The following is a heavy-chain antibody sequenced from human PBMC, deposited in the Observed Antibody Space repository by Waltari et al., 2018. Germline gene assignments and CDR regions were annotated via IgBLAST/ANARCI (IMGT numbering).Heavy chain of an antibody. Sequence: VQLVQSGAEVKKPGASVKVSCKASGYTFTSYYMHWVRQAPGQGLEWMGIINPSGGSTSYAQNFQGRVTMTRDTSTSTVYMELSSLRSEDTAVYYCARQGGDSSSWAYFDYWGQGTLVTVSS. V-gene: IGHV1-46*01. CDR3: ARQGGDSSSWAYFDY. CDR2: INPSGGST. J-gene: IGHJ4*02. CDR1: GYTFTSYY. D-gene: IGHD6-13*01.